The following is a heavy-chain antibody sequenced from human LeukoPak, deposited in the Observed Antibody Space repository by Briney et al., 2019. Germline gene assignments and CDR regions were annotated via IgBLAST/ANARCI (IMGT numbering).Heavy chain of an antibody. J-gene: IGHJ4*02. V-gene: IGHV3-48*01. CDR2: ISSSSSTI. D-gene: IGHD3-3*01. CDR3: ARAGDFSFKD. Sequence: GGSLRLSCAASGFTFSIYSMSWVRQAPGKGLEWVSYISSSSSTISYADSVKGRFTISRDNAENSLYLQMNSLRAEDTTVYYCARAGDFSFKDWGQGTLVTVSS. CDR1: GFTFSIYS.